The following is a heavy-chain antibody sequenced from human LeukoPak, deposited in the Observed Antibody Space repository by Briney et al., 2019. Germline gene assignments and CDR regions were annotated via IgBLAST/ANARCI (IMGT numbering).Heavy chain of an antibody. V-gene: IGHV4-34*01. CDR1: GGSFSAYY. Sequence: PSETLSLTCAVYGGSFSAYYWSWIRQPPGKGLEWIGEINHSGSTNYNPSLKSRVTISVDTSKNQFSLKLSSVTAADTAVYYCADLNSYCSSTSCSSGIPYWGQGTLVTVSS. D-gene: IGHD2-2*01. CDR2: INHSGST. J-gene: IGHJ4*02. CDR3: ADLNSYCSSTSCSSGIPY.